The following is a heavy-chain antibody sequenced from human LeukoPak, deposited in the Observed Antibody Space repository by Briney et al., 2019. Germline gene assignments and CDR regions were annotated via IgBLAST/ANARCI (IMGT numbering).Heavy chain of an antibody. CDR1: GGSFSGYY. J-gene: IGHJ4*02. Sequence: SETLSLTCAVYGGSFSGYYWSWIRQPPGKGLEWIGEINHSGSTNYNPSLKSRVTISVDTSKNQFSLKLSSVAAADTAVYYCARGSGFYTGNRGIDYWGQGTLVTVSS. CDR2: INHSGST. V-gene: IGHV4-34*01. CDR3: ARGSGFYTGNRGIDY. D-gene: IGHD3-10*01.